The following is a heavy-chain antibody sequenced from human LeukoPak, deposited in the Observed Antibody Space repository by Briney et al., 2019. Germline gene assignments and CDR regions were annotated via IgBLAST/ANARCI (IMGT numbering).Heavy chain of an antibody. CDR3: ARERFLEWSSRGGCDY. CDR2: INHSGST. CDR1: GGSFSGYY. D-gene: IGHD3-3*01. Sequence: SETLSLTCAVYGGSFSGYYWSWIRQPPGKGLEWIGEINHSGSTNYNPSLKSRVTISVDTSKNQFSLKLSSVTAADTAVYYCARERFLEWSSRGGCDYWGQGTLVTVSS. V-gene: IGHV4-34*01. J-gene: IGHJ4*02.